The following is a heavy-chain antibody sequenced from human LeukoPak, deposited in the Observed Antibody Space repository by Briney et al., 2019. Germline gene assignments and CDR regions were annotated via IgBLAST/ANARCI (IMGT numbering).Heavy chain of an antibody. CDR3: ATYDFWSGYYDAFDI. CDR1: GFTFSSLA. CDR2: ISVRGGSA. D-gene: IGHD3-3*01. V-gene: IGHV3-23*01. J-gene: IGHJ3*02. Sequence: GASLRLSCAASGFTFSSLAMSWVRQTPGKGLEWVSAISVRGGSAYYADSVKGRFTISRDNSKNTLYLQMNSLRGEDTAVYYCATYDFWSGYYDAFDIWGQGTMVTVSS.